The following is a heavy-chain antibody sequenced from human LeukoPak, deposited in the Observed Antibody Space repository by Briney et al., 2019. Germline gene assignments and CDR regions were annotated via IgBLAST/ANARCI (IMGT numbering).Heavy chain of an antibody. CDR2: ISSNTSYI. CDR3: AKQNYYGSGDY. Sequence: GGSLRLSCAASGFTFSSYSMNWVRQAPGKGLEWVSSISSNTSYIYYADSVKGRFTISRDNAKNSVYLQMNSLRAEDTAVYYCAKQNYYGSGDYWGQGTLVTVSS. J-gene: IGHJ4*02. V-gene: IGHV3-21*04. CDR1: GFTFSSYS. D-gene: IGHD3-10*01.